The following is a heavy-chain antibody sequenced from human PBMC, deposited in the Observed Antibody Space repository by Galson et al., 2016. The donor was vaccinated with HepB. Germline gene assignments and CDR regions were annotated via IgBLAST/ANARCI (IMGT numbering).Heavy chain of an antibody. CDR3: ANGGGYSYATRVDY. D-gene: IGHD5-18*01. J-gene: IGHJ4*02. CDR1: GFTFSSYW. V-gene: IGHV3-7*02. Sequence: SLRLSCAASGFTFSSYWMNWVRQAPGKGLEWVAIIKQDGSAKYYVDSLKGRFTISRDSSTLYLQMNSLRAEDTAVYYCANGGGYSYATRVDYWGQGTLVTVSS. CDR2: IKQDGSAK.